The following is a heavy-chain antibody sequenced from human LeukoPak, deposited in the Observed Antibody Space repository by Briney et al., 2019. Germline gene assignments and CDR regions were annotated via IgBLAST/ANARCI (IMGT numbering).Heavy chain of an antibody. CDR2: IKSKSDGGTT. CDR1: GFTFTNAW. J-gene: IGHJ4*02. D-gene: IGHD3-10*01. Sequence: GGSLRLSCAASGFTFTNAWMNWVRQAPGKGLETVGRIKSKSDGGTTYYAAPVKGRFTISRDDSKNTLNLQMNSLKTEDTAVYYCTTFYYYGSGSYLGYWGQGTLVTVSS. CDR3: TTFYYYGSGSYLGY. V-gene: IGHV3-15*01.